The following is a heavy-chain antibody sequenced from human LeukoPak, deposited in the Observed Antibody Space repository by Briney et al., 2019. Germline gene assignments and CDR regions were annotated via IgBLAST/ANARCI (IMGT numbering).Heavy chain of an antibody. CDR2: VYYSGST. V-gene: IGHV4-39*01. CDR3: ARSREYFDSSGYYPLVDY. D-gene: IGHD3-22*01. Sequence: SETLSLTCTVSGGSISSSTTYYWGWIRQPPGKGLEWIGSVYYSGSTYYNPSLKSRVTISVDTSKNQFSLKLRSVTAAGTAVYYCARSREYFDSSGYYPLVDYWGQGTLVTVSS. CDR1: GGSISSSTTYY. J-gene: IGHJ4*02.